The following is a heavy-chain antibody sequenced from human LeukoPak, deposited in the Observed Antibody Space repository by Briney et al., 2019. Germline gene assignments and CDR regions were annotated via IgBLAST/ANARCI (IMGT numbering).Heavy chain of an antibody. V-gene: IGHV3-74*01. D-gene: IGHD2/OR15-2a*01. CDR3: ASYLTSIPSGMDV. J-gene: IGHJ6*02. Sequence: GGSLRLSCAASGFTFSGYWMHWLRQAPGKGLVWVSRISTDGSSTSYADSVKGRFTISRDNGKNTLYLQMNSLRAEDTAVYYCASYLTSIPSGMDVWGQGTTVTVSS. CDR2: ISTDGSST. CDR1: GFTFSGYW.